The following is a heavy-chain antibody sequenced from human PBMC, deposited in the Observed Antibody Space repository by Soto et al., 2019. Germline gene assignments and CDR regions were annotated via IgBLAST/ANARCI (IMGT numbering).Heavy chain of an antibody. J-gene: IGHJ6*03. CDR1: NGPVTSPTNW. Sequence: QVQLQESGPGLVEPSGTLSLTCAVSNGPVTSPTNWWSWVRQPPGKGLEWIGDIYHSGSTNYNPSLKSRVTISVDKSKNHFSLRLNSVTAADTAVYYCARGDDSGSWYYYYMEVWGKGTTVTVSS. CDR3: ARGDDSGSWYYYYMEV. D-gene: IGHD3-10*01. V-gene: IGHV4-4*02. CDR2: IYHSGST.